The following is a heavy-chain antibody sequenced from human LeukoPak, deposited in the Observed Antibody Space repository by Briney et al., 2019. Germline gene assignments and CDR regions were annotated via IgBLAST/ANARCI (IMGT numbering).Heavy chain of an antibody. CDR3: ASGQRFTVN. D-gene: IGHD6-25*01. CDR2: ISSSSSTI. V-gene: IGHV3-48*01. J-gene: IGHJ4*02. CDR1: GFTFSSYS. Sequence: GGSLRLSCAAPGFTFSSYSMNWVRQAPGKGLEWVSYISSSSSTIYYADSVKGRFTISRDNSKNTLYLQMNSLRAEDTAVYYCASGQRFTVNWGQGTLVTVSS.